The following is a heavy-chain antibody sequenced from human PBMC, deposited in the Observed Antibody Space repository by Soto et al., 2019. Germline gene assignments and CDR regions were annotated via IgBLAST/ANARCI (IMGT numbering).Heavy chain of an antibody. Sequence: EVQLLESGGGLVQPGGSLRLSCAASGFTFSSYAMSWVRQAPGKGLEWASVISGGGGSTYYADSVKGRFTISRDNSKNTLYLQMSSLRAEDTAIYYCATYLSRDGYNYEYYFDYWGQGTLVTVSS. CDR1: GFTFSSYA. J-gene: IGHJ4*02. CDR3: ATYLSRDGYNYEYYFDY. CDR2: ISGGGGST. D-gene: IGHD5-12*01. V-gene: IGHV3-23*01.